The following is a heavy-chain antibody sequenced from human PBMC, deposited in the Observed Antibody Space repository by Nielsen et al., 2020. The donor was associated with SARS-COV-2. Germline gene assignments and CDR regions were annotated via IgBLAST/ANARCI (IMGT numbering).Heavy chain of an antibody. D-gene: IGHD6-13*01. J-gene: IGHJ6*02. CDR1: GFTFSSYA. Sequence: GGSLRLSCAASGFTFSSYAMHWVRQAPGKGPEWVAVISYDGSNKYYADSVKGRFTISRDNSKNTLYLQMNSLRAEDTAVYYCARDWIAAAGTYYYYGMDVWGQGTTVTVSS. CDR3: ARDWIAAAGTYYYYGMDV. CDR2: ISYDGSNK. V-gene: IGHV3-30*04.